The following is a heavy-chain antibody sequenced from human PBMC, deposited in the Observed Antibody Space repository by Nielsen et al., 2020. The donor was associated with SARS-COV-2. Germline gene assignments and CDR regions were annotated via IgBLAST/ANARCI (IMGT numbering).Heavy chain of an antibody. D-gene: IGHD6-6*01. J-gene: IGHJ4*02. V-gene: IGHV1-18*04. Sequence: ASVKVSCKASGYTFTNYGISWVRQAPGQGLEWMGWISGYNGDTNYAQKFQGRVTMTTDTSTSTAYMELRSLRSDDTAVYYCASPGSDVDYWGQGTLVTVSS. CDR3: ASPGSDVDY. CDR1: GYTFTNYG. CDR2: ISGYNGDT.